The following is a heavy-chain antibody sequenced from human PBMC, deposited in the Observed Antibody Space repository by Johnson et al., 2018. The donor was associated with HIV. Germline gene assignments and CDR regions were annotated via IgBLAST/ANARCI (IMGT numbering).Heavy chain of an antibody. CDR3: ARDFVGGVPQGAFDI. Sequence: QVQLVESGGGLVQPGRSLRLSCAASGFTFSSYAMHWVRQAPGKGLEWVAFIRYDGSNKYYADSVKGRFTISRDNSKNTLYLQMNSLRAEDTAVYYCARDFVGGVPQGAFDIWGQGTMVTVSS. CDR1: GFTFSSYA. J-gene: IGHJ3*02. V-gene: IGHV3-30*02. CDR2: IRYDGSNK. D-gene: IGHD1-1*01.